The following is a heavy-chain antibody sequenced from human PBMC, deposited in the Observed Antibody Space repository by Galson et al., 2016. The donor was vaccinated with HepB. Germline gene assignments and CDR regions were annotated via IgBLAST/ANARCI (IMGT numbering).Heavy chain of an antibody. D-gene: IGHD2-2*01. CDR3: ARVPMPATYYYGMDV. CDR1: GFTFSSYS. Sequence: SLRLSCAASGFTFSSYSMNWVRQAPGKGLEWVSSISSSSSSISYADSVKGRFTISRDNAKKSVYLQMNSLRAEATAVYYCARVPMPATYYYGMDVWAKGPRSSSP. J-gene: IGHJ6*02. CDR2: ISSSSSSI. V-gene: IGHV3-21*01.